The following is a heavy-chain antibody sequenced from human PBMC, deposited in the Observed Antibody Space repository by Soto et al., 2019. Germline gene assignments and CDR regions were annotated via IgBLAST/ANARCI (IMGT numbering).Heavy chain of an antibody. CDR3: ATDVGGYIYGLARH. CDR2: MNPNSGNT. Sequence: ASVKVSCKASGYTFTSYDINWVRQATGQGLEWMGWMNPNSGNTAYAQKFQGRVTMTRNTSISTAYMELSSLRSEDTAVYYCATDVGGYIYGLARHCGPGTLVTVAS. CDR1: GYTFTSYD. J-gene: IGHJ4*02. D-gene: IGHD4-17*01. V-gene: IGHV1-8*01.